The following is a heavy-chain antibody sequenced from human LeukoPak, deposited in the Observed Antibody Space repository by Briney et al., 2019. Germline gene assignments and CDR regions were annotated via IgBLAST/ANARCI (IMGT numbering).Heavy chain of an antibody. Sequence: LGGSLRLSCAASGFTFYSYGMHWVRQAPGKGLEWVAVIWYDGSNKYYADSVKGRFTISRDNSKNTLYLQMNSLRAEDTAVYYCARDLAVAAPVGYYYYGMDVWGQGTTVTVSS. CDR1: GFTFYSYG. V-gene: IGHV3-33*08. CDR3: ARDLAVAAPVGYYYYGMDV. D-gene: IGHD6-19*01. CDR2: IWYDGSNK. J-gene: IGHJ6*02.